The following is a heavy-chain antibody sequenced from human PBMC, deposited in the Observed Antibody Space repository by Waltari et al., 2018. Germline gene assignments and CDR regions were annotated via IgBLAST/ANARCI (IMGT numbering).Heavy chain of an antibody. D-gene: IGHD2-21*02. CDR2: VSAYNRNT. CDR3: AREGDPGTFDY. CDR1: GYTFTSYG. J-gene: IGHJ4*02. V-gene: IGHV1-18*01. Sequence: QVQLVQSGAEVKKPGASVKVSCKASGYTFTSYGISWVRQAPGQGIEWMGWVSAYNRNTIYSQNLQGRLTMTPDTSTSTAYMELRSLRSVDSAVYYCAREGDPGTFDYWGQGTLFTVSS.